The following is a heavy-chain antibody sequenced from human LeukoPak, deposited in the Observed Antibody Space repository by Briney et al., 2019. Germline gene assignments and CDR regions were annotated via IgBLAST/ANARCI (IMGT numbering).Heavy chain of an antibody. V-gene: IGHV4-39*01. CDR2: IYYSGST. Sequence: SETLSLTCTVSGGSISSSSYYWGWIRQPPGKGLEWIGGIYYSGSTYYNPSLKSRVTISVDTSKNQFSLKLSSVTAADTAVYYCARVGDLNYGSGSYYDYWGQGTLVTVSS. CDR3: ARVGDLNYGSGSYYDY. CDR1: GGSISSSSYY. J-gene: IGHJ4*02. D-gene: IGHD3-10*01.